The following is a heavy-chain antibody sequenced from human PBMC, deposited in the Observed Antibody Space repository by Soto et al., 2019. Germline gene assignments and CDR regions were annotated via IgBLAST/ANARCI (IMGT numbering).Heavy chain of an antibody. J-gene: IGHJ3*02. CDR1: GYTLTELS. D-gene: IGHD2-15*01. V-gene: IGHV1-24*01. Sequence: ASVKVSCKVSGYTLTELSMHWVRQAPGKGLEWMGGFDPEGGETIYAQKFQGRVTMTEDTSTDTAYMELSSLRSEDTAVYYCATEGVVVVAETGAFDIWGQGTMVTVSS. CDR3: ATEGVVVVAETGAFDI. CDR2: FDPEGGET.